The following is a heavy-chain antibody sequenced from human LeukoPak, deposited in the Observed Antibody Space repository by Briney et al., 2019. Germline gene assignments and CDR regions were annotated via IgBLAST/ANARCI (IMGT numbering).Heavy chain of an antibody. V-gene: IGHV3-9*01. CDR2: ISWNSGSI. Sequence: SGGSLRLSCAASGFTFDDYAMHWVRQAPGKGLEWVSGISWNSGSIGYADSVKGRFTISRDNAKNSLYLQMNSLRAEDTALYYSAKATRSSGSLGAFDIWGQGTMVTVSS. CDR3: AKATRSSGSLGAFDI. D-gene: IGHD6-19*01. J-gene: IGHJ3*02. CDR1: GFTFDDYA.